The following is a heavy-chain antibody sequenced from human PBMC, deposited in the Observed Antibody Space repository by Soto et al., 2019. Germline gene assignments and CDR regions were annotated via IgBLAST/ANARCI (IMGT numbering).Heavy chain of an antibody. J-gene: IGHJ5*02. Sequence: SETLSLTCTVSGGSISSGDYYWSWIRQPPGEGLEWIAYIYYSGSTYYKVSLKSRLTISVDTSKNQFSLKLSSVTAADTAVYYCARVRYGRFDPWGQGTLVTVS. CDR2: IYYSGST. D-gene: IGHD1-1*01. CDR3: ARVRYGRFDP. V-gene: IGHV4-30-4*01. CDR1: GGSISSGDYY.